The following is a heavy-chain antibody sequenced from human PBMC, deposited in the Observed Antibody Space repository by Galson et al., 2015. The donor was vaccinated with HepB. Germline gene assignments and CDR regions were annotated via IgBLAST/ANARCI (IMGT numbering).Heavy chain of an antibody. V-gene: IGHV3-30*18. CDR3: AKKMRSRDGYSPDY. D-gene: IGHD5-24*01. CDR2: ISYDGSNK. Sequence: SLRLSCAASGFTFSSYGMHWVRQAPGKGLEWVAVISYDGSNKYYADSVKGRFTISRDNSKNTLYLQMNSLRAEDTAVYYCAKKMRSRDGYSPDYWGQGTLVTVSS. CDR1: GFTFSSYG. J-gene: IGHJ4*02.